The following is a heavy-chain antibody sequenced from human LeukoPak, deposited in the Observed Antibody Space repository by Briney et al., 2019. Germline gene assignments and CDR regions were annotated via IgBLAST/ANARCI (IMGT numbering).Heavy chain of an antibody. J-gene: IGHJ4*02. V-gene: IGHV4-59*01. CDR3: ARIDMATMVLY. D-gene: IGHD5-12*01. Sequence: AETLTLTCTASGFSISSYYWSWIRQPPGKGLEWIGYIYYSGDTNYNPSLTSRVTISIDKSKCKFSLKLSSVTAADTALNYCARIDMATMVLYWGQGTLVTASS. CDR1: GFSISSYY. CDR2: IYYSGDT.